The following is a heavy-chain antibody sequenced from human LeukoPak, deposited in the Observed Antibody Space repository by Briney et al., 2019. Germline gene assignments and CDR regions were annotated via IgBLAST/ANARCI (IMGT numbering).Heavy chain of an antibody. CDR3: ARSSAYYNEADI. D-gene: IGHD1-26*01. CDR2: INPSGGST. V-gene: IGHV1-46*01. Sequence: ASVKVSCKTSGYSFTSYYIHWVRQAPGQGLEWMGIINPSGGSTTYAQKFQGRLTMASDTSTSTVYMELSSLRSEDTTMYYCARSSAYYNEADIWGQGTMVTVSS. CDR1: GYSFTSYY. J-gene: IGHJ3*02.